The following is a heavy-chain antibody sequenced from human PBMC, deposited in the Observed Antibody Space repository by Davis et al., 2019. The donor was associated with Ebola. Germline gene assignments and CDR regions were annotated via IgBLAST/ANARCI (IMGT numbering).Heavy chain of an antibody. Sequence: SETLSLTCTVSGGSISSYYWSWIRQPPGKGLEWIGSIYHTGSTWYNPSLKSRVIMSMDVPRNQFSLRLTSVTAADTAVYYCAGYDYWFDPWGRGTQVTVSS. CDR1: GGSISSYY. CDR3: AGYDYWFDP. J-gene: IGHJ5*02. CDR2: IYHTGST. V-gene: IGHV4-59*04. D-gene: IGHD5-12*01.